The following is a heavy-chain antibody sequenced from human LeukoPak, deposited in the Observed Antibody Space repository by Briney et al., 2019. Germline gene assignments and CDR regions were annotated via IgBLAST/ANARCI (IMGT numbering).Heavy chain of an antibody. CDR3: VGTVTMNAVSGA. D-gene: IGHD4-17*01. CDR2: VKSIGGGGTT. Sequence: GGSLRLSCALSGFPFRSAWKHWLPPAPGRGLEWVGRVKSIGGGGTTDYAAAVKGRFTISRDDSKNTLYLQMNSLKTEDTAVYYCVGTVTMNAVSGAWGQGTLVTVSS. V-gene: IGHV3-15*01. CDR1: GFPFRSAW. J-gene: IGHJ5*02.